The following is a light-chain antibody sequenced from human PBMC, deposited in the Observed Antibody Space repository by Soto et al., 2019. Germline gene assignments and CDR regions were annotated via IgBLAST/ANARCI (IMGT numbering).Light chain of an antibody. CDR1: QSVSSSY. CDR2: GAS. V-gene: IGKV3-20*01. CDR3: QQYGSSP. Sequence: EIVLTQSPGTLSLSPGERATLSCRASQSVSSSYLAWYQQKPGQAPRLLIYGASSRATGIPDRFSGSGSGTDFTLTISRLEPEHFAVYYCQQYGSSPFGPGTKVDIK. J-gene: IGKJ3*01.